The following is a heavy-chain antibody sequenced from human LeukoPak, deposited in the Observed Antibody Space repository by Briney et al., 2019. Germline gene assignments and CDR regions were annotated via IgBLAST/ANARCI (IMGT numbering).Heavy chain of an antibody. J-gene: IGHJ4*02. Sequence: PGRSLRLSCAASGFTFSSYAMHWVRQAPGKGLEWVAVISYDGSNKYYADSVKGRFTISRDNSKNTLYLQMNSLRAEDTAVYYCARTAKRYCSSTSCYEDYWGQGTLVTVSS. CDR3: ARTAKRYCSSTSCYEDY. V-gene: IGHV3-30*07. D-gene: IGHD2-2*01. CDR1: GFTFSSYA. CDR2: ISYDGSNK.